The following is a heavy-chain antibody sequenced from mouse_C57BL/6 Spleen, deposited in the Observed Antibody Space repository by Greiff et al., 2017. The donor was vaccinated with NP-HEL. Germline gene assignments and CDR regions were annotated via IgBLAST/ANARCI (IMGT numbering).Heavy chain of an antibody. Sequence: QVQLKQSGPELVKPGASVKISCKASGYAFSSSWMNWGKQRPGKGLEWIGRIYPGDGDTNYTGKFKGKATLTADKSSSTAYLQLSSLTSEDSAVYFCAQEGHYGNYVWFAYWGQGTLVTVSA. J-gene: IGHJ3*01. V-gene: IGHV1-82*01. CDR2: IYPGDGDT. D-gene: IGHD2-1*01. CDR1: GYAFSSSW. CDR3: AQEGHYGNYVWFAY.